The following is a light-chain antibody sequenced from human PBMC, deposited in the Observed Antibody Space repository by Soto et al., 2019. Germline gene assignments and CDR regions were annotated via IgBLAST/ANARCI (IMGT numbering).Light chain of an antibody. V-gene: IGLV2-8*01. CDR2: EVS. CDR3: RSYAGYNNVV. CDR1: SSDVGGYDY. Sequence: QSVLTQPPSASGSPGQSVTISCTGTSSDVGGYDYVSWYQQHPGKAPKVMIYEVSQRPSGVPDRFSGSKSGNTASLTVSGLQAEDDDDYYCRSYAGYNNVVFGGGTKLTVL. J-gene: IGLJ2*01.